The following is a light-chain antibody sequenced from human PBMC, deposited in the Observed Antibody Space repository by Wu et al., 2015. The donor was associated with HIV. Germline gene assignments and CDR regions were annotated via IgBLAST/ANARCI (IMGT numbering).Light chain of an antibody. CDR2: GAS. V-gene: IGKV1-39*01. Sequence: DIQMTQSPSSLSASVGDRVTITCRASQIISNYLNWYQQKPGKVPMLLIYGASTLQSGVPSRFRGSRSGTNFTLTINSLQPDDFATYYCQQSYTTLLTFGGGTKVEIK. CDR1: QIISNY. J-gene: IGKJ4*01. CDR3: QQSYTTLLT.